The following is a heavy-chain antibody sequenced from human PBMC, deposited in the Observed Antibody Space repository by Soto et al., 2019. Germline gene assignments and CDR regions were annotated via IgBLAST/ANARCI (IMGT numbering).Heavy chain of an antibody. Sequence: GGSLRLSCAASGFMFSAYTMNWVRHAPGKGLEWLSSISDDSSYIDYADSLRGRFTVSRDNARNSLYLQIDSLGVEDTAVYYCATPYYFNHWGPGTLVTV. J-gene: IGHJ1*01. D-gene: IGHD3-16*01. V-gene: IGHV3-21*06. CDR3: ATPYYFNH. CDR1: GFMFSAYT. CDR2: ISDDSSYI.